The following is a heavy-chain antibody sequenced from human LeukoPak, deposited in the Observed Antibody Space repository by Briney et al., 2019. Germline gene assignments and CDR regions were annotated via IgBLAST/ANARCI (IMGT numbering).Heavy chain of an antibody. V-gene: IGHV4-59*08. D-gene: IGHD3-22*01. Sequence: SETLSLTCTVSGGSISSYYWSWIRQPPGKGLEWIGYIYYSGSTNYNPSLKSRVTISVDTSKNQFSLKLSSVTAADTAVYYCARHWSGHKYYDSSGYYEIDYWGQGTLVTVSS. J-gene: IGHJ4*02. CDR2: IYYSGST. CDR3: ARHWSGHKYYDSSGYYEIDY. CDR1: GGSISSYY.